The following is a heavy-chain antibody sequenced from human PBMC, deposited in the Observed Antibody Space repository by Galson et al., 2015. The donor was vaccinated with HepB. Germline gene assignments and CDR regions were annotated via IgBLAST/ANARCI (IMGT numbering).Heavy chain of an antibody. CDR1: GFTFSSYA. D-gene: IGHD6-6*01. Sequence: SLRLSCAASGFTFSSYAMSWVRQAPGKGLEWVSGISGNTGYTNSADSMKGRFTISRDNSKNTLYLQMNSLRAEDTAVYYCAKDVSSSSVWYFDLWGRGTLVTVSS. CDR2: ISGNTGYT. V-gene: IGHV3-23*01. CDR3: AKDVSSSSVWYFDL. J-gene: IGHJ2*01.